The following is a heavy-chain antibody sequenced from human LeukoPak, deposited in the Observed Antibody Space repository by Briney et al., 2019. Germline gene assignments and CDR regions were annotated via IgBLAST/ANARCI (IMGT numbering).Heavy chain of an antibody. Sequence: SQTLSLTCAISGDSVSSNSVTWDWIRQSPSRGLEWLGRTYYRSTWYNDYAVSVRGRITVDPDTSKNQFSLHLNSVTPEDTAVYYCARRLTQYDCFDPWGQGILVTVSS. V-gene: IGHV6-1*01. CDR2: TYYRSTWYN. CDR1: GDSVSSNSVT. CDR3: ARRLTQYDCFDP. D-gene: IGHD2-2*01. J-gene: IGHJ5*02.